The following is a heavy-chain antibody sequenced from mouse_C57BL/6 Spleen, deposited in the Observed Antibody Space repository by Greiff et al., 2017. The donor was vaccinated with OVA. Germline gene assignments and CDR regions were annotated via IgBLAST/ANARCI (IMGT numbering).Heavy chain of an antibody. Sequence: QVQLQQPGAELVRPGSSVKLSCKASGYTFTSYWMDWVKQRPGQGLEWIGNIYPSDSETHYNQKFKDKATLTVDKSSSTAYMQLSSLTSEDSAVYYCARTNYGNALAYWGQGTLVTVSA. CDR1: GYTFTSYW. CDR3: ARTNYGNALAY. J-gene: IGHJ3*01. CDR2: IYPSDSET. V-gene: IGHV1-61*01. D-gene: IGHD2-1*01.